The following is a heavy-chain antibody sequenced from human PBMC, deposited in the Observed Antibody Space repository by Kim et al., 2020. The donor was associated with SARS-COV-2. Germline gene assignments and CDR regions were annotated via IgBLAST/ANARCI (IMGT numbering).Heavy chain of an antibody. J-gene: IGHJ3*02. CDR1: GFTFGDYA. CDR3: ARVDEIADRALEI. CDR2: IRKKGYGGTT. Sequence: GGSLRLSCTASGFTFGDYAMTWFRRAPGKGLEWLGFIRKKGYGGTTEYSASVRVSFIISREDSKSIAYLQRMSLKTEDTALYSCARVDEIADRALEIWG. D-gene: IGHD2-15*01. V-gene: IGHV3-49*03.